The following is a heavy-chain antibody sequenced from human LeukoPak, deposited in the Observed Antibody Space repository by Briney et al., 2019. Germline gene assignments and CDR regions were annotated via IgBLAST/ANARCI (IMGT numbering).Heavy chain of an antibody. CDR2: ISGSGGST. V-gene: IGHV3-23*01. CDR1: GFTFSSYA. CDR3: ANIWREAYRSGLDY. J-gene: IGHJ4*02. Sequence: GGSLRLSCAASGFTFSSYAMSWVRQAPGKGLEWVSAISGSGGSTYYADSVKGRFTISRDNSKNTLYLQMNSLRAEDTAVYYCANIWREAYRSGLDYWGQGTLVTVSS. D-gene: IGHD6-19*01.